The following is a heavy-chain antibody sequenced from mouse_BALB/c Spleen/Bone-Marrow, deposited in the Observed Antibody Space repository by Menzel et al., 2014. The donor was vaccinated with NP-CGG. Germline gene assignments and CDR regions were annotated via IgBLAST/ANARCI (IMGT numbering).Heavy chain of an antibody. V-gene: IGHV5-6-3*01. CDR3: SRGVDGPSWFAY. D-gene: IGHD2-3*01. CDR2: INRNGGDT. Sequence: EVKLVESGGGLVQPGGSLKLSCAASGFTFSNYGLSWVRHTPDRRLEYVANINRNGGDTYYPDSVKGRFTISRDNARNTLNLQMSSLESEDTAMYYCSRGVDGPSWFAYWGQGTLVTVSA. J-gene: IGHJ3*01. CDR1: GFTFSNYG.